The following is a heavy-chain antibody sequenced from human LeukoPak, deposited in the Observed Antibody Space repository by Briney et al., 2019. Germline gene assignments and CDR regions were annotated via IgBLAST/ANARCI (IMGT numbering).Heavy chain of an antibody. CDR1: GYTFTDYY. Sequence: ASVKVSCKASGYTFTDYYVNWVRQAPGQGLEWMGWINPHSGGTSYAQKFQGRVTMTRDTSISTAYMELSRLRSDDTAVYYCARDSLMVRGPFDPWGQGTLVTVSS. CDR2: INPHSGGT. J-gene: IGHJ5*02. V-gene: IGHV1-2*02. D-gene: IGHD3-10*01. CDR3: ARDSLMVRGPFDP.